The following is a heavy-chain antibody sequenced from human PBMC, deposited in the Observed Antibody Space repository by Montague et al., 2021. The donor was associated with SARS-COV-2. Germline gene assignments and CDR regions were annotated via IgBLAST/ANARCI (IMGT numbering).Heavy chain of an antibody. Sequence: SETLSLTCTVSGDSISSYYWSRIRQPPGKGLEWIGYIYYSGSTNYNPSLKSRVTISVDTPKNQFSLKLSSVTAADTAVYYCARVAGVVGAAPLNYDGMDVWGQGTTVTVSS. CDR3: ARVAGVVGAAPLNYDGMDV. D-gene: IGHD2-15*01. V-gene: IGHV4-59*13. CDR1: GDSISSYY. CDR2: IYYSGST. J-gene: IGHJ6*02.